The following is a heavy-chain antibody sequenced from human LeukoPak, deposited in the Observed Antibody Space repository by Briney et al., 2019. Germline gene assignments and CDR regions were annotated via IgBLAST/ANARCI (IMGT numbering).Heavy chain of an antibody. D-gene: IGHD3-22*01. CDR1: GDSINRDIYY. CDR2: ISFSGST. J-gene: IGHJ4*02. CDR3: ARVSGYHLDLDY. Sequence: SETLSLTCTVSGDSINRDIYYWGWIRQPPGKGLAWIGSISFSGSTFYNPSLQSRVTMSVDTSKNQFSLKLNSVTAADTAVYYCARVSGYHLDLDYWGQGTLVTVSS. V-gene: IGHV4-39*01.